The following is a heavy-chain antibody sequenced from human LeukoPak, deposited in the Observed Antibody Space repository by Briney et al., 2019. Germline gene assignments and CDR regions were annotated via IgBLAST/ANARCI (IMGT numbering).Heavy chain of an antibody. Sequence: GGSLRLSCAASGFTFSSYSMNWVRQAPGKGLEWVSYISGSSGIIDYADSVRGRFTISRDNAKNSLYLQMNSLRAEDTAVYYCARVIVFMSTGPHLDYWGQGTLAIVSS. D-gene: IGHD3-16*01. J-gene: IGHJ4*02. CDR3: ARVIVFMSTGPHLDY. CDR1: GFTFSSYS. CDR2: ISGSSGII. V-gene: IGHV3-48*01.